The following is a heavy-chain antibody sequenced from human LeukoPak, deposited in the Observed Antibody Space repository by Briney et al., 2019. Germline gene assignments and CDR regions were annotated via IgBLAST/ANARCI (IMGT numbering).Heavy chain of an antibody. D-gene: IGHD3-3*01. CDR3: ATGFYDFWSGYYPYYFDY. CDR2: INHSGST. V-gene: IGHV4-34*01. J-gene: IGHJ4*02. CDR1: GGSFSGYY. Sequence: SETLSLTCAVYGGSFSGYYWSWIRQPPGKGLEWIGEINHSGSTNYNPSLKSRVTILVDTSKNQFSLKLSSVTAADTAVYYCATGFYDFWSGYYPYYFDYWGQGTLVTVSS.